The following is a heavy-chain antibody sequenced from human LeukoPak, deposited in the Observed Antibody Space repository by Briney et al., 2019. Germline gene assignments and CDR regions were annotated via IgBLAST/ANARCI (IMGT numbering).Heavy chain of an antibody. V-gene: IGHV4-39*07. J-gene: IGHJ5*02. CDR1: GGSISSSSFY. CDR3: ARDIRGEYSTSWLWFDP. D-gene: IGHD6-13*01. Sequence: SETLSLTCTVSGGSISSSSFYWGWIRRPPGKGLEWIGEINHSGSTNYNPSLKSRVTISVDTSKNQFSLKLSSVTAADTAVYYCARDIRGEYSTSWLWFDPWGQGTLVTVSS. CDR2: INHSGST.